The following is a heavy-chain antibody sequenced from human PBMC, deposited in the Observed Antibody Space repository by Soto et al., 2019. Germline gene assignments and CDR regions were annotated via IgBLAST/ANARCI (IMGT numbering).Heavy chain of an antibody. CDR2: MNPNSGNT. V-gene: IGHV1-8*01. CDR3: AREVARGMDV. D-gene: IGHD2-21*01. Sequence: ASVKVSCKASGYTFTSYDINWGRQATGRGLEWMGWMNPNSGNTAYAQKFQGRVTMTRNTSISTAYMELSSLRSEDTAVYYCAREVARGMDVWGQGTTVTVSS. CDR1: GYTFTSYD. J-gene: IGHJ6*02.